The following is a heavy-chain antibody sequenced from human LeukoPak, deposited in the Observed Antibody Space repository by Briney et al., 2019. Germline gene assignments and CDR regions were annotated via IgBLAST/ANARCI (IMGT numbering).Heavy chain of an antibody. V-gene: IGHV1-18*01. CDR2: ISAYNGNT. J-gene: IGHJ4*02. Sequence: ASVKVSCKASGYTFTTYGISWVRQAPGQGLEWMGWISAYNGNTNYTQNFQGRVTTTTDTSTTTAYMELRSLRSDDTAMYYCARDLAVAGTDYWGQGTLVTVSS. CDR3: ARDLAVAGTDY. D-gene: IGHD6-19*01. CDR1: GYTFTTYG.